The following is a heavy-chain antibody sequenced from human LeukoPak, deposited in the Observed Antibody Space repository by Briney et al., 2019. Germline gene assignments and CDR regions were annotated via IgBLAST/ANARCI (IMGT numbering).Heavy chain of an antibody. CDR1: GYTFTSYG. CDR2: ISAYNGNT. CDR3: ARERRSGYYGY. Sequence: ASVKVSCKASGYTFTSYGISWMREAPGQGLEWMGWISAYNGNTNYAQKLQGRVTMTTDTSTSTAYMELRSLRSDDTAVYYCARERRSGYYGYWGQGTLVTVSS. J-gene: IGHJ4*02. V-gene: IGHV1-18*01. D-gene: IGHD3-3*01.